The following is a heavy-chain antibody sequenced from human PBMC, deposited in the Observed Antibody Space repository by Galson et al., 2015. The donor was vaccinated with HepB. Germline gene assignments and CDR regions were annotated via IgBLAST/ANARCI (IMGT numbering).Heavy chain of an antibody. D-gene: IGHD3-22*01. CDR2: IDWDDDK. J-gene: IGHJ4*02. CDR1: GFSLSTSGMC. V-gene: IGHV2-70*11. Sequence: PALVKPTQTLTLTCTFSGFSLSTSGMCVSWIRQPPGKALEWLARIDWDDDKYYSTSLKTRLTISKDTSKNQVVLTMTNMDPVDTATYYCVRMGYGSEQWLHLDYWGQGTLVTVSS. CDR3: VRMGYGSEQWLHLDY.